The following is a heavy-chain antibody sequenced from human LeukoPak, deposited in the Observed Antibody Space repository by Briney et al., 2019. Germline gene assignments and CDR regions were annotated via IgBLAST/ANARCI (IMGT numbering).Heavy chain of an antibody. CDR2: IYYSGST. CDR3: ASGYYDSSGFDY. J-gene: IGHJ4*02. V-gene: IGHV4-59*01. CDR1: GGSISSYY. D-gene: IGHD3-22*01. Sequence: SSETLSVTCTVSGGSISSYYWSWIRQPPGKGLEWIGYIYYSGSTNYNPSLKSRVTISVDTSKNQFSLKLSSVTAADTAVYYCASGYYDSSGFDYWGQGTLVTVSS.